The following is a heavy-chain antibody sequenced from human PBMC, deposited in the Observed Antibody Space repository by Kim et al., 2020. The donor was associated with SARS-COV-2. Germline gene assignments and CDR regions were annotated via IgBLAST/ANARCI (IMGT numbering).Heavy chain of an antibody. J-gene: IGHJ4*02. D-gene: IGHD3-22*01. Sequence: KSRVTISVDTSKNQFSLKLSSVTAADTAVYYCASSTGDSSGYYLHYFDYWGQGTLVTVSS. V-gene: IGHV4-31*02. CDR3: ASSTGDSSGYYLHYFDY.